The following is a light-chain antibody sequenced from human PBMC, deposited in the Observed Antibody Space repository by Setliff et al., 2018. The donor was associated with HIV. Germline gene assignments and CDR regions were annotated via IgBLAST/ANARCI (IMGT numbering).Light chain of an antibody. CDR1: QSITSN. Sequence: EIVMTQFPATLSVSPGQRVTLSCRASQSITSNLAWYQQRPGQAPRLLIYGASTRATGVPARFSGSGSGTEFTLTISSLQSEDVAVYYCQQYNNWPPITFAQGTRLEIK. J-gene: IGKJ5*01. CDR2: GAS. CDR3: QQYNNWPPIT. V-gene: IGKV3-15*01.